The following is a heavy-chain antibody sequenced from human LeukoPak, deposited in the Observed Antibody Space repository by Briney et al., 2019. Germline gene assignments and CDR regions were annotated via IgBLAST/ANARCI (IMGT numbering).Heavy chain of an antibody. CDR2: INHSGST. V-gene: IGHV4-34*01. D-gene: IGHD1-7*01. CDR1: GGSFGGYY. Sequence: SETLSHTCAVYGGSFGGYYWSWLRQPPGKGLEWIGEINHSGSTNYNPSLKSRVTISVDTSKNQFSLKLSSVTAADTAVYYCARGFWNYEGYYFDYWGQGTLVTVSS. J-gene: IGHJ4*02. CDR3: ARGFWNYEGYYFDY.